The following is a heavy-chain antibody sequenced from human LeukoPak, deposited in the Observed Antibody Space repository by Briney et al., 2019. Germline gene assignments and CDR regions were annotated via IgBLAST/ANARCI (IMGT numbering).Heavy chain of an antibody. CDR2: ISTSSSYI. D-gene: IGHD6-13*01. CDR1: GFTFSGYT. V-gene: IGHV3-21*01. CDR3: ARVGSWQQLGAFDI. J-gene: IGHJ3*02. Sequence: GRSLRLSCAASGFTFSGYTMNWVRQAPGKGLEWVSSISTSSSYIYYADSVKGRFTISRDNAKNSLYLQMNRLRAEDTAVYYCARVGSWQQLGAFDIWGQGTMVTVSS.